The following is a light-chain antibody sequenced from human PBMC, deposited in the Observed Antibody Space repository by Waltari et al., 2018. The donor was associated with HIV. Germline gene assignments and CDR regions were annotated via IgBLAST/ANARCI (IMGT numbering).Light chain of an antibody. Sequence: QSVLTQPPSVSAAPGQQVTISCSGSSSNIGNNYVSCYQQLPGTAPKLLIYHNNKRPTAIPNRVSGSKAGTSATLGITGLQTGDEADYYCGAWDSSLSAVVFGTGTKVTVL. CDR1: SSNIGNNY. J-gene: IGLJ1*01. V-gene: IGLV1-51*01. CDR3: GAWDSSLSAVV. CDR2: HNN.